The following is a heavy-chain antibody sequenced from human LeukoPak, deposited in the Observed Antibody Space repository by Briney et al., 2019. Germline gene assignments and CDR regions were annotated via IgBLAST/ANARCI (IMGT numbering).Heavy chain of an antibody. CDR3: ARHRSSSWEDDAFDI. V-gene: IGHV4-61*02. Sequence: KSSETLSLTCTVSGGSISSGSHYWSWIRQPAGKGLEWIGRIYPSGSTNYNPSLKSRVTISVDTSKNQFSLNLTSVTAADTAVYFCARHRSSSWEDDAFDIWGQGTMITVSS. CDR1: GGSISSGSHY. J-gene: IGHJ3*02. CDR2: IYPSGST. D-gene: IGHD2-2*01.